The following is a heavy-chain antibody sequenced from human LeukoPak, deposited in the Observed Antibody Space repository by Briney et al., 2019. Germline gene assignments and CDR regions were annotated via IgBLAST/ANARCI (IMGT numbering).Heavy chain of an antibody. D-gene: IGHD1-1*01. J-gene: IGHJ4*02. CDR2: IKQDASER. Sequence: GGSLRLSCAASGFTFSSYSMNWVRQAPGKGLEWVANIKQDASERYYVDSVKGRFTISRDNAKNSLYLQMNNLRAEDTAVYYCATPTAGTWHFDYWGQGTLVTVSS. CDR1: GFTFSSYS. CDR3: ATPTAGTWHFDY. V-gene: IGHV3-7*01.